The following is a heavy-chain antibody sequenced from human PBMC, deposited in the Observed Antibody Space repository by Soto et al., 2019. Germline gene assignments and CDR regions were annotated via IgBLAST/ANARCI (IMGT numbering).Heavy chain of an antibody. CDR2: INHSGST. Sequence: SETLSLTCAVYGGSFSGYYWSWIRQPPGKGLEWIGEINHSGSTNYNPSLKSRVTISVDTSKNQFSLKLSSVTAADTAVYYCASAPPRNYDYIWGSYRWYFDYWGQGTLVTVSS. V-gene: IGHV4-34*01. CDR3: ASAPPRNYDYIWGSYRWYFDY. CDR1: GGSFSGYY. D-gene: IGHD3-16*02. J-gene: IGHJ4*02.